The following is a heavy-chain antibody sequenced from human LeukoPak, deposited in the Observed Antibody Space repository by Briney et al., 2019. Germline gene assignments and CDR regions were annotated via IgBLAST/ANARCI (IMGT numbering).Heavy chain of an antibody. J-gene: IGHJ3*02. V-gene: IGHV4-61*08. D-gene: IGHD3-22*01. CDR1: GGSISSGGYY. Sequence: SQTLSLTCTVSGGSISSGGYYWSWVRHPPGKGLEWIGYINYSGRSNSNPSLKSRVAISVDTSKDQFSLRLSSVTAADTAVYYCARDTYYYDNGDFIDAFDSWGQGTMVTVSS. CDR2: INYSGRS. CDR3: ARDTYYYDNGDFIDAFDS.